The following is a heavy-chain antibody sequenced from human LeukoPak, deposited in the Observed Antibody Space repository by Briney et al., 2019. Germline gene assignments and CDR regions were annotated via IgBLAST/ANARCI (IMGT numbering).Heavy chain of an antibody. J-gene: IGHJ4*02. D-gene: IGHD2-2*01. Sequence: ASVKVSCKASGYTFTKYAVHWVRQAPGQSLEWMGYINGGNGNTEYSQKFQGRLTITRDISATTAYMELSSLRSEDTAVYYCVRDGGYQLLVIWGRGTLITVSS. V-gene: IGHV1-3*01. CDR3: VRDGGYQLLVI. CDR2: INGGNGNT. CDR1: GYTFTKYA.